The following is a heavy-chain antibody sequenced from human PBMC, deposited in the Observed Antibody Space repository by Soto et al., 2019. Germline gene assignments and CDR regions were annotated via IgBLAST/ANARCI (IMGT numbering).Heavy chain of an antibody. D-gene: IGHD5-18*01. CDR2: INADNGNT. J-gene: IGHJ4*02. CDR1: GYTFTSYA. V-gene: IGHV1-3*01. Sequence: ASVKVSCKASGYTFTSYAMHWVRQAPGQGLEWMGWINADNGNTNYAQKLQGRVTMTRDTSTSTAYMELRSLRSDDTAVYYCARSLQLWSLEFDYWGQGTLVTVSS. CDR3: ARSLQLWSLEFDY.